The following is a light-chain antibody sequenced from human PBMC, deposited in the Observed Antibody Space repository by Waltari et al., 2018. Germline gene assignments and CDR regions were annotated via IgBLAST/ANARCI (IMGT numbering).Light chain of an antibody. CDR3: QQYDSYSGT. J-gene: IGKJ1*01. CDR2: KAS. Sequence: DIQMTQSPSTLSASVGDRVTITCRASQRISSWLAWYQQKPGKAPKLLIYKASSLESGVPSRFSGSGSGTDFTLTISSLQPDDFATYYCQQYDSYSGTFGQGTKVEIK. V-gene: IGKV1-5*03. CDR1: QRISSW.